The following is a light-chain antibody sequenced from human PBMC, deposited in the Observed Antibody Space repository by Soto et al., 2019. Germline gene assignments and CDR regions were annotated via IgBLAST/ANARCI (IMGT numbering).Light chain of an antibody. CDR3: CSYAGSNVFV. CDR2: EVT. J-gene: IGLJ1*01. Sequence: QSVLTQSPSVSGAPGQRVTISCTGSSSNIGAGYDVHWYQQLPGTAPKLIIYEVTKRPSGVSNRFSGSKSGNTASLTISGLQAEDEGDYHCCSYAGSNVFVFGTGTKVTVL. CDR1: SSNIGAGYD. V-gene: IGLV1-40*01.